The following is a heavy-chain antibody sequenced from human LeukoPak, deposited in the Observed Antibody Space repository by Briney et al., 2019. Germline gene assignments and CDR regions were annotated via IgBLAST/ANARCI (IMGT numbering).Heavy chain of an antibody. CDR1: GFTFTSYS. J-gene: IGHJ4*02. V-gene: IGHV3-21*01. CDR2: ISSSTYYI. CDR3: ARAPSGFDY. Sequence: GGSLRLSCAASGFTFTSYSMNWVRQAPGKGLEWVSSISSSTYYIYYGDSVKGRFTVSRDNAKKSVFLQMNSLRADDTAVYYCARAPSGFDYWGQGTLVTVSS. D-gene: IGHD3-10*01.